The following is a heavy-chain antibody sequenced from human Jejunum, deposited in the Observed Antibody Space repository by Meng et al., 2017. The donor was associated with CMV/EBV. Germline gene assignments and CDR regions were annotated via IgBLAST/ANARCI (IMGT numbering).Heavy chain of an antibody. CDR1: GGSLSGPNW. CDR2: IFHSGAT. CDR3: GDPPAGY. Sequence: TLSLTCVVYGGSLSGPNWWNWVRQPPGGGLEWIGEIFHSGATNYNPSLKSRATLSIDNSKNQFSLKLTSVTVADTAVYFCGDPPAGYWGQGVLVTVSS. J-gene: IGHJ4*02. V-gene: IGHV4-4*01.